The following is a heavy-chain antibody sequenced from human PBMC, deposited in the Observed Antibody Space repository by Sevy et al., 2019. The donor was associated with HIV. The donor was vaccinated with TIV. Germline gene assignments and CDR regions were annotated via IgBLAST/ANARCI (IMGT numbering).Heavy chain of an antibody. V-gene: IGHV3-11*01. CDR3: ARGTFLSSSDY. Sequence: GESLKISCAASGFTFSDYYMNWIRQAPGKGLEWVSYISNSGSIIYYADSVKGRITISRDNAKNSLYLQMNSLRAEDTAVYYCARGTFLSSSDYWGQGTLVTVSS. CDR1: GFTFSDYY. CDR2: ISNSGSII. J-gene: IGHJ4*02. D-gene: IGHD6-6*01.